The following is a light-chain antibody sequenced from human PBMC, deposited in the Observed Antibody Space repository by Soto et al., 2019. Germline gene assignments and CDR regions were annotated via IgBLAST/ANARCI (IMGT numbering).Light chain of an antibody. J-gene: IGKJ5*01. CDR2: GVS. Sequence: DIQMTQSRSSLSSSVGDKFTITCRSSQSISSSLNWYQQKSGKAPNLLIYGVSRLQGGVPSRFSGSGSGTDFTLSISSLQPEDFATYYCQQSYTAPSITFGQGTRLEIK. CDR3: QQSYTAPSIT. V-gene: IGKV1-39*01. CDR1: QSISSS.